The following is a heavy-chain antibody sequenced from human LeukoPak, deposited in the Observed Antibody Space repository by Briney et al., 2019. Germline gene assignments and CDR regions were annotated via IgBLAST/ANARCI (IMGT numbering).Heavy chain of an antibody. CDR3: AKDRDTAMVPGWFDP. D-gene: IGHD5-18*01. CDR1: GFTFSSYG. Sequence: GGSLRLSCAASGFTFSSYGMHWVRQAPGKGQERVAVISYDGSNKYYADSVKGRFTISRDNSKITLYLQMNSLGAEDTAVYYCAKDRDTAMVPGWFDPWGQGTLVTVSS. CDR2: ISYDGSNK. V-gene: IGHV3-30*18. J-gene: IGHJ5*02.